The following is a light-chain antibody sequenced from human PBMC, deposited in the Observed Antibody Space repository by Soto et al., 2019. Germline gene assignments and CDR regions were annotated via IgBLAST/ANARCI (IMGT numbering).Light chain of an antibody. Sequence: EIVMTQSPATLSVSPGEGATLSCRASQSVTNNLAWYQQKPGQSPTLLIYSASTRATGIPSRFSGSGSGTEFTLTFSSLQSEDFSVYYCQQYKSWPKTFGPGTKVDIQ. CDR3: QQYKSWPKT. V-gene: IGKV3-15*01. CDR1: QSVTNN. CDR2: SAS. J-gene: IGKJ3*01.